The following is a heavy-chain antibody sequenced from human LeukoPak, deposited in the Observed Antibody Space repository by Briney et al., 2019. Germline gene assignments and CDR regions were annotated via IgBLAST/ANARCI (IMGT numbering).Heavy chain of an antibody. D-gene: IGHD4-11*01. CDR3: ARGPTNYFDY. CDR2: ISSSSYI. V-gene: IGHV3-21*01. Sequence: PGGSLRLSCSASGFTFSSYSTNWVRQAPGKGLEWVSSISSSSYIYYADSVKGRFTISRDNAKNSLYLQMNSLRAEDTAVYYCARGPTNYFDYWGQGTLVTVSS. J-gene: IGHJ4*02. CDR1: GFTFSSYS.